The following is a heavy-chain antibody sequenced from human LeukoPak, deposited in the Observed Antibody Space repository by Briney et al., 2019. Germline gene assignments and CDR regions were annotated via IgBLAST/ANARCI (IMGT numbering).Heavy chain of an antibody. CDR1: GFTFSSYG. D-gene: IGHD3-10*01. J-gene: IGHJ4*02. V-gene: IGHV3-30*18. Sequence: GSLRLSCAASGFTFSSYGMHWVRQAPGKGLEWVAVISYDGSNKYYADSVKGRFTISRDNSKNTLYLQMNSLRAEDTAVYYRAKDGLGHPQPFDYWGQGTLVTVSS. CDR3: AKDGLGHPQPFDY. CDR2: ISYDGSNK.